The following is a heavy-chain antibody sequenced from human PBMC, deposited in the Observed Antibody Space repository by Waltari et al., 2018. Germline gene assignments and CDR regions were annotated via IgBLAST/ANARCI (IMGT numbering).Heavy chain of an antibody. CDR2: SKPNSGGK. Sequence: VQLVQSGAEVKKPGASVKVSCKASGYTFTGYYMHCVRQPPGQGLEWMGWSKPNSGGKNYAQKLQGRITITADESTSTAYMELSSLRSEDTAVYYGARLRSYYYDSSGAVFDYWGQGTLVTVSS. V-gene: IGHV1-2*02. D-gene: IGHD3-22*01. J-gene: IGHJ4*02. CDR1: GYTFTGYY. CDR3: ARLRSYYYDSSGAVFDY.